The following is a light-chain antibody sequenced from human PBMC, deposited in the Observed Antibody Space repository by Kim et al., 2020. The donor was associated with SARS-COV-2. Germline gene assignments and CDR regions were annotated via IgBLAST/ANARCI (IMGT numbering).Light chain of an antibody. Sequence: DIQMTQSPPSLSASVGERVTITCQASQDISNYLNWYQQKPGKAPKLLISDATTLQAGVPSRFSGRGSGTDFTFTISSLQSEDIATYFCQQSDNLPPLTFGGGTKLEI. CDR1: QDISNY. J-gene: IGKJ4*01. CDR3: QQSDNLPPLT. CDR2: DAT. V-gene: IGKV1-33*01.